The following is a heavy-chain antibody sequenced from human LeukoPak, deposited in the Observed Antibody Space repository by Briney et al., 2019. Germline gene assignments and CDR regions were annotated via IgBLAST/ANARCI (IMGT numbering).Heavy chain of an antibody. V-gene: IGHV3-11*05. CDR2: ISTGSSYT. CDR3: ARAEGGPATAIY. D-gene: IGHD2-21*02. J-gene: IGHJ4*02. Sequence: GGSLRLSCAASGFTFSDYYMSWVRQAPGRGLGWVSYISTGSSYTNYADSVKGRFTISRDNAKNSLYLQMNSLRAEDTALYYCARAEGGPATAIYWGQGTLVTVSS. CDR1: GFTFSDYY.